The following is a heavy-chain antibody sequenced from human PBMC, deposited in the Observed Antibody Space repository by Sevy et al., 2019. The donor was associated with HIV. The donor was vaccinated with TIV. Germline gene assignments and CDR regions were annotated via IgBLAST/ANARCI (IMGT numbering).Heavy chain of an antibody. Sequence: GGSLRLTCAASGFTFSSYGMHWVRQAPGKGLEWVAVIWYDGSNKYYADSVKGRFTISRDNSKNTLYLQMNSLRAEDTAVYYCARGVYDFWSGYYNGPLYYFDYWAQGTLVTVSS. CDR3: ARGVYDFWSGYYNGPLYYFDY. J-gene: IGHJ4*02. CDR2: IWYDGSNK. CDR1: GFTFSSYG. D-gene: IGHD3-3*01. V-gene: IGHV3-33*01.